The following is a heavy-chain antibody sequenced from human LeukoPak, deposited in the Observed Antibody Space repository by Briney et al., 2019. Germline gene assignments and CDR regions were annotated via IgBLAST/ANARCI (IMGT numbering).Heavy chain of an antibody. CDR1: GFNLSSHY. V-gene: IGHV3-53*01. CDR3: ARVRPHPIIDV. D-gene: IGHD6-6*01. J-gene: IGHJ6*03. CDR2: IYTGGST. Sequence: GSLRLSCAASGFNLSSHYMNRVRQAPGKGLEWVSVIYTGGSTYYADSVKGRFTISRDNSKNTLYLQMNSLRAEDTAVYYCARVRPHPIIDVWGKGTTVTVSS.